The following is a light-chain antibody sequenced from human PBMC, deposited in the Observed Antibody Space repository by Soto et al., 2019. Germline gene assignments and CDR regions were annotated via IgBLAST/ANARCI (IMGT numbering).Light chain of an antibody. CDR3: QQYNKCHPYT. V-gene: IGKV3-15*01. Sequence: EIVMTQSPATLSVSPGERATLSCRASQSVSSNLAWYQQKPGQAPRLLIYGASTWATGIPARFSGSGSGTEFTLTISSLQSEEFAVYYCQQYNKCHPYTFGQGTKLEIK. J-gene: IGKJ2*01. CDR2: GAS. CDR1: QSVSSN.